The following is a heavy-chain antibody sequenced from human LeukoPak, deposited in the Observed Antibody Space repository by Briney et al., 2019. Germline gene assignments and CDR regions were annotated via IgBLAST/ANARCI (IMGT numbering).Heavy chain of an antibody. CDR1: GFTFSSYA. J-gene: IGHJ4*02. CDR3: ARVPKNYYDSSGSY. V-gene: IGHV3-30-3*01. D-gene: IGHD3-22*01. Sequence: GGSLRLSCAASGFTFSSYALSWVRQAPGKGLEWVAVISYDGSIKYYADSVKGRFTISRDNSKNTLYLQMNSLRAEDTAVYYCARVPKNYYDSSGSYWGQGTLVTVSS. CDR2: ISYDGSIK.